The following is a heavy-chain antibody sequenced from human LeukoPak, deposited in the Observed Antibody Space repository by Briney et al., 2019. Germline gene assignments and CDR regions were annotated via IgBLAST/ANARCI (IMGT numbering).Heavy chain of an antibody. V-gene: IGHV3-30*02. CDR1: GFTFSSYW. J-gene: IGHJ6*03. CDR3: AKGGYSSSWAEDYYYMDV. Sequence: PGGSLRLSCAASGFTFSSYWMSWVRQAPGKGLEWVAFIRYDGSNKYYADSVKGRFTISRDNSKNTLYLQMNSLRAEDTAVYYCAKGGYSSSWAEDYYYMDVWGKGTTVTVSS. CDR2: IRYDGSNK. D-gene: IGHD6-13*01.